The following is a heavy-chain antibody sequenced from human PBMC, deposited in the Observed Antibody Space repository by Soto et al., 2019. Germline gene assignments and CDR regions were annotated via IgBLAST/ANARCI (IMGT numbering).Heavy chain of an antibody. J-gene: IGHJ4*02. V-gene: IGHV3-33*01. CDR3: ARGYGDYVHLDY. D-gene: IGHD4-17*01. CDR1: GFTFSSYG. CDR2: IWYDGSNK. Sequence: GGSLRLSCAASGFTFSSYGMHWVRQAPGKGLEWVAVIWYDGSNKYYADSVKGRFTISRDNSKNTLYLQMNSLRAEDTAVYYCARGYGDYVHLDYWGQGTLVTVSS.